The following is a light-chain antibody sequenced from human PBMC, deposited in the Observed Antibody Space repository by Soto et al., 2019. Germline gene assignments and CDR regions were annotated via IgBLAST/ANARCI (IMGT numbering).Light chain of an antibody. V-gene: IGLV2-8*01. J-gene: IGLJ2*01. CDR1: SSDVGAYKY. CDR2: EVS. Sequence: QSALTQPPSASGSPGQSVTISCTGTSSDVGAYKYVSWYQQYPGKAPKLMIYEVSKRPSGVPDRFSGSKSGNTASLTVSGLQADDEAYYYCSSYVGSNILVFGGGTKLTVL. CDR3: SSYVGSNILV.